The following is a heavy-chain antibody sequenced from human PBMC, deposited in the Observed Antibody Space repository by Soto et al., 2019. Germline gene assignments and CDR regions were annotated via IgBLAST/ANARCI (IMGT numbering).Heavy chain of an antibody. D-gene: IGHD6-13*01. J-gene: IGHJ6*02. CDR3: ASGDIGIAAAGTNYYYGMDV. Sequence: SQTLSLTCAISGDSVSSDSAALNLIRQSPSRGLEWLGRTYYRSKWYNDYAVSVKSRITINPDTSKNQFSLQLNSVTPEDTAVYYCASGDIGIAAAGTNYYYGMDVWGQGTTVTVSS. CDR1: GDSVSSDSAA. CDR2: TYYRSKWYN. V-gene: IGHV6-1*01.